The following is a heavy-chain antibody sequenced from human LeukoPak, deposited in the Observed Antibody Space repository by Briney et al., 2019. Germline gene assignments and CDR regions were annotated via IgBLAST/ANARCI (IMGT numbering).Heavy chain of an antibody. CDR2: ISYSGYT. CDR3: ARSIAVAGTDFDY. Sequence: PSETLSLTCTVSGGSIRSGSYYWGWIRQPPGKGLEWIGSISYSGYTYYNPSLKSRVTMSVDTSKNQFSLKLSSVTAADTAVYYCARSIAVAGTDFDYWAREPWSPSPQ. CDR1: GGSIRSGSYY. D-gene: IGHD6-19*01. V-gene: IGHV4-39*01. J-gene: IGHJ4*02.